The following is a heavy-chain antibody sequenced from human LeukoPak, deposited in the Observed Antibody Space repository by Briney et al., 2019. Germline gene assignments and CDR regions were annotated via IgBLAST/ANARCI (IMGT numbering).Heavy chain of an antibody. CDR1: GFTFSSYN. Sequence: GGSLRLSCAASGFTFSSYNMNWVRQAPGKGLEWVSSISSSSSYIYYADSVKGPFTISRDNAKNSLYLQMNSLRAEDTAVYYCARDNGGYYDSSRSQGYWGQGTLVTVSS. D-gene: IGHD3-3*01. CDR2: ISSSSSYI. V-gene: IGHV3-21*01. J-gene: IGHJ4*02. CDR3: ARDNGGYYDSSRSQGY.